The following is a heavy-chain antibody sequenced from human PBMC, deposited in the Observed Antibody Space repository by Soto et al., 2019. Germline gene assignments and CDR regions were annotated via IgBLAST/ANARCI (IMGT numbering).Heavy chain of an antibody. Sequence: SETLCLTCAVYGGSFSGYYWSWIRQPPGKGLEWIGEINHSGSTNYNPSLKSRVTISVDTSKNQFSLKLSSVTAADTAVYYCARGKNVLRYFDWSGSLKLGYYYYYMDVWGKGTTVTVSS. J-gene: IGHJ6*03. CDR1: GGSFSGYY. CDR3: ARGKNVLRYFDWSGSLKLGYYYYYMDV. V-gene: IGHV4-34*01. D-gene: IGHD3-9*01. CDR2: INHSGST.